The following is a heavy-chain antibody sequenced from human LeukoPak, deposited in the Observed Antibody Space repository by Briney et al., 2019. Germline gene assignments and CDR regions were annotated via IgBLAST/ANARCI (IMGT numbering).Heavy chain of an antibody. CDR2: IDPTDSYT. CDR1: GYSFTSYW. CDR3: AIHVPPDSYYGMDV. J-gene: IGHJ6*02. D-gene: IGHD3-10*02. Sequence: GESLRISCKGSGYSFTSYWITGVRQMPGKGLEWMGNIDPTDSYTNYSPSFQGHVTISVDKSISTAYLQWSSLKASDTAMYYCAIHVPPDSYYGMDVWGQGTTVTVSS. V-gene: IGHV5-10-1*01.